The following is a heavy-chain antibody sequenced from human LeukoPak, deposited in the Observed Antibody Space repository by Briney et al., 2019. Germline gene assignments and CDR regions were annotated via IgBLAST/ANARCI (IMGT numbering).Heavy chain of an antibody. CDR1: GYTLTELS. CDR2: FDPEDGET. D-gene: IGHD1-26*01. V-gene: IGHV1-24*01. Sequence: ASVKVSCKVSGYTLTELSMHWVRQAPGKGLEWMGGFDPEDGETIYAQKFQGRVTMTEDTSTDTAYMELSSLRSEDTAVYYCAGTSIVGAIYYFDYWGQGTLVTVSS. CDR3: AGTSIVGAIYYFDY. J-gene: IGHJ4*02.